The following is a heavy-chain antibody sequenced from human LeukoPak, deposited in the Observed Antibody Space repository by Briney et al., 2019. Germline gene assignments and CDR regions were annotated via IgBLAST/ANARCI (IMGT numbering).Heavy chain of an antibody. CDR3: ASLSGYKNTGGFDY. D-gene: IGHD5-12*01. J-gene: IGHJ4*02. Sequence: GGSLRLSCAASGFTFSDYYMSWIRQAPGKGLEWVSYISSSSGSTIYYADSVKGRFTISRDNAKNSLYLQMNSLRAEDTAVYYCASLSGYKNTGGFDYWGQGTLVTVSS. CDR1: GFTFSDYY. CDR2: ISSSSGSTI. V-gene: IGHV3-11*01.